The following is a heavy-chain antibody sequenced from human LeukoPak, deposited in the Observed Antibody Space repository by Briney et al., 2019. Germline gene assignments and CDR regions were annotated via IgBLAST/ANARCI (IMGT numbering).Heavy chain of an antibody. J-gene: IGHJ4*02. V-gene: IGHV3-20*01. Sequence: GGSLRLSCAVSGFTFADYGMSWVRQAPGKGLEWVAGINWNGGSTAYADSVKGRFTISRDNAKNSLYLQMNSLRVEDTALYHCARGVYSNADYFDYLGQGTLVTVSS. CDR2: INWNGGST. D-gene: IGHD4-11*01. CDR3: ARGVYSNADYFDY. CDR1: GFTFADYG.